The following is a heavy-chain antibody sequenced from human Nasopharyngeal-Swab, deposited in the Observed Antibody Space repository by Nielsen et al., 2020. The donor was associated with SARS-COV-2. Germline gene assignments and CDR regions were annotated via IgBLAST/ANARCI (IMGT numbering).Heavy chain of an antibody. J-gene: IGHJ6*03. CDR3: ARGLSGIVPSPILGLGPYYYYYYMDV. Sequence: SETLSLTCAVYGGSFSADYWGWIRQPPGRGLEWIGEINDSGSTNYNPSLKSRVTISVDPSKNHFSLRLSSVTAADTAVYYCARGLSGIVPSPILGLGPYYYYYYMDVWGKGTTVTVSS. CDR2: INDSGST. V-gene: IGHV4-34*01. D-gene: IGHD7-27*01. CDR1: GGSFSADY.